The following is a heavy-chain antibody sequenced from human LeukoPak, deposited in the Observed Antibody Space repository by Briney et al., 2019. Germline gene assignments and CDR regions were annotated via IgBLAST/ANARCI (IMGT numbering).Heavy chain of an antibody. CDR3: ARGGIMVYAIAAFDI. CDR1: GFTFSSYS. D-gene: IGHD2-8*01. CDR2: ISSSSNYI. V-gene: IGHV3-21*01. J-gene: IGHJ3*02. Sequence: PGGSLRLSCAASGFTFSSYSMNWVRQAPGKGLEWVSSISSSSNYIYYADSVKGRFTISRDNAKNSLYLQMNSLRAEDTAVYYCARGGIMVYAIAAFDIWGQGTMVTVSS.